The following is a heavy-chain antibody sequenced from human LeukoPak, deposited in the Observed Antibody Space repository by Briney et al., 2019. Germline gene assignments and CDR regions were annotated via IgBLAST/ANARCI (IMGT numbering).Heavy chain of an antibody. Sequence: SETLSLTCTVSGASISRDYWTWIRQPPGRGLEWIGYIYNGGSTTYSPSLNSRVTISLDTSNNQVSLRLSSVTATDTAVYYCAKGGTYGGGADYWGQGTLVTVSS. V-gene: IGHV4-59*01. CDR3: AKGGTYGGGADY. D-gene: IGHD1-26*01. J-gene: IGHJ4*02. CDR1: GASISRDY. CDR2: IYNGGST.